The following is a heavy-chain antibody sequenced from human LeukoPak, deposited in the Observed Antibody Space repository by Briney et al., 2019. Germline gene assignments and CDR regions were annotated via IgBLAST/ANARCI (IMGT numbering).Heavy chain of an antibody. CDR3: ARGRRSLTMIVVVITYYFGY. CDR1: GYTFTGYY. D-gene: IGHD3-22*01. V-gene: IGHV1-2*06. J-gene: IGHJ4*02. CDR2: INPNSGGT. Sequence: ASVKVSCKASGYTFTGYYMHWVRQAPGQGLEWMGRINPNSGGTNYAQKFQGRVTMTRDTSISTAYMELSSLRSEDTAVYYCARGRRSLTMIVVVITYYFGYWGQGTLVTVSS.